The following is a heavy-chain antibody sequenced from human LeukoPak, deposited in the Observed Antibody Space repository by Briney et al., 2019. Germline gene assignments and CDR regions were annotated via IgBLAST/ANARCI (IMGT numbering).Heavy chain of an antibody. V-gene: IGHV1-8*01. J-gene: IGHJ6*03. CDR3: ARGLVAGTDYYYYMDV. Sequence: ASVKVSCKASGYTFTSYDINWVRQATGQGLEWMGWMNPNSGNTGYAQKFQGRVTMTRNTSISTAYMELSSLRSEDTAVYYCARGLVAGTDYYYYMDVWGKGTTVTVSS. CDR2: MNPNSGNT. CDR1: GYTFTSYD. D-gene: IGHD6-19*01.